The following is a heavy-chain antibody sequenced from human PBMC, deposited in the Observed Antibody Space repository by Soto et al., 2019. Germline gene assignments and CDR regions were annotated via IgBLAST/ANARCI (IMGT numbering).Heavy chain of an antibody. CDR1: GGSISSYY. D-gene: IGHD3-3*01. CDR2: IYYSGST. Sequence: PSETLSLTCTVSGGSISSYYWSWIRQPPGKGLEWIGYIYYSGSTNYNPSLKSRVTISVDTSKNQFSLKLSSVTAADTAVYYCARDSRRPDFWSGYNWFDPWGQGTLVTVSS. J-gene: IGHJ5*02. V-gene: IGHV4-59*01. CDR3: ARDSRRPDFWSGYNWFDP.